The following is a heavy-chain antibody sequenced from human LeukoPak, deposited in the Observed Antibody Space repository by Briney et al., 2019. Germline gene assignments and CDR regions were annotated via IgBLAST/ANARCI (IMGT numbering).Heavy chain of an antibody. D-gene: IGHD3-10*01. Sequence: TSETLSLTCTVSGYSISSGYYWGWIRQPPGKGLEWIGSIYHSGSTYYNPSLKSRVTISVDTSKNQFSLKLSSVTAADTAVYYCAGHVWFGELLSAFDIWGQGTMVTVSS. J-gene: IGHJ3*02. CDR1: GYSISSGYY. CDR2: IYHSGST. CDR3: AGHVWFGELLSAFDI. V-gene: IGHV4-38-2*02.